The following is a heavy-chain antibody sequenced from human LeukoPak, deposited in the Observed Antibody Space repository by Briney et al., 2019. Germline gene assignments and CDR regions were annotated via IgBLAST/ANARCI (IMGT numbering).Heavy chain of an antibody. J-gene: IGHJ4*02. V-gene: IGHV3-30*18. D-gene: IGHD5-24*01. CDR2: ISYDGSNK. CDR3: AKQMATFSSLDY. Sequence: GGSLRLSCAASGFTFSSYAMHWVRQAPGKGLEWVAVISYDGSNKYYADSVTGRFTISRDNSKNTLYLQMNSLRAEDTAVYYCAKQMATFSSLDYWGQGTLVTVSS. CDR1: GFTFSSYA.